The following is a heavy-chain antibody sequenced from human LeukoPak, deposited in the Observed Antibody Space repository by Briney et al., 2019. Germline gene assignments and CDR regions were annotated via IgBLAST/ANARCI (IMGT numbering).Heavy chain of an antibody. CDR2: ISSSSSYI. D-gene: IGHD6-19*01. J-gene: IGHJ4*02. CDR3: ASVAGTGSFDY. V-gene: IGHV3-21*01. Sequence: GGSLRLSCAASGFTFSSYSMNWVRQAPGKGLEWVSSISSSSSYIYYADSVKGRFTISRDNAKNSLYLQMNSLRAEDTTVYYCASVAGTGSFDYWGQGTLVTVSS. CDR1: GFTFSSYS.